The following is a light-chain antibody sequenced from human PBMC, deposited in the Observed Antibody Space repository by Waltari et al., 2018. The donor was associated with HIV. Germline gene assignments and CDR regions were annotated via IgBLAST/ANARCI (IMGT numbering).Light chain of an antibody. V-gene: IGKV1-12*01. CDR1: QGIHIL. CDR3: LQANTFPFT. CDR2: SAS. J-gene: IGKJ3*01. Sequence: DILMTQSRSHVYAYVGDRVTINCRASQGIHILLTLYQQKPGKSPELLIYSASTLEARVPSRFSGSGSVTDFTLTISCLHPEDFATYYCLQANTFPFTFGPGTTVDIK.